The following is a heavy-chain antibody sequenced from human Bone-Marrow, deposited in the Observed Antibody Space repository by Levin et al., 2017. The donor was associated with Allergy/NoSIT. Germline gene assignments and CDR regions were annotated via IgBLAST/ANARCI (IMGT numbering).Heavy chain of an antibody. V-gene: IGHV3-23*01. CDR1: GFSISNYA. Sequence: GGSLRLSCAASGFSISNYAMSWVRQAPGKGLEWVSGIIGNGGGTYYADSVKGRFTISRDISKNTVFLQMNNMRVDDTAVYYCVKDYPESTISGEVIMGAWGQGTLVTVSS. CDR2: IIGNGGGT. J-gene: IGHJ5*02. D-gene: IGHD3-3*01. CDR3: VKDYPESTISGEVIMGA.